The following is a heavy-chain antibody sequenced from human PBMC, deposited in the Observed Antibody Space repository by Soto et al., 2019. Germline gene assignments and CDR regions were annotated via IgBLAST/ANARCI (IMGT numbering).Heavy chain of an antibody. J-gene: IGHJ4*02. Sequence: PSETLSLTCAVSGYSISSSNWWGWIRQPPGKGLEWIGYIYYSGTTYYNPSLKSRVTISVDTSKNQFSLKLSSVTAVDTAVYYCARDKITGLFDYWGQGTLVTVSS. V-gene: IGHV4-28*03. CDR1: GYSISSSNW. CDR2: IYYSGTT. CDR3: ARDKITGLFDY. D-gene: IGHD2-8*02.